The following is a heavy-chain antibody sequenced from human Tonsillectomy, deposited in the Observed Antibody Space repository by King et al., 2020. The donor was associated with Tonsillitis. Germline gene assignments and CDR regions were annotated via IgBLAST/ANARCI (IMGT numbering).Heavy chain of an antibody. CDR2: IKSKTDGGTT. J-gene: IGHJ4*02. CDR3: TTHQGYYDSSGYYDY. V-gene: IGHV3-15*01. Sequence: VQLVESGGGLVKPGGSLRLSCAASGFTFSNAWMSWVRQAPGKGLEWVGRIKSKTDGGTTDYAAPVKGRFTISRDDSKNTLYLQMNSLKTEDTAVYYCTTHQGYYDSSGYYDYWGQGTLVTVSS. D-gene: IGHD3-22*01. CDR1: GFTFSNAW.